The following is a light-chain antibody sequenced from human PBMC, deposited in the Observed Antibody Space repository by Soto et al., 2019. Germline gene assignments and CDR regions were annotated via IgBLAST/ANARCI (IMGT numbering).Light chain of an antibody. J-gene: IGKJ1*01. CDR2: QAS. CDR1: QSISSW. CDR3: QQYHNYST. Sequence: DMQMTQSPTTLSASVGDRVTITCRASQSISSWLAWYQQKPGKAPKLLIYQASTLESGVPSRFGGSGSGTEFTLTISSLQPDDFATYYCQQYHNYSTFGQGTKVEIK. V-gene: IGKV1-5*03.